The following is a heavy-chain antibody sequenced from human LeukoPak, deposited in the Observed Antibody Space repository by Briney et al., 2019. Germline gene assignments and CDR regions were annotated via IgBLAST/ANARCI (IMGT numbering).Heavy chain of an antibody. CDR2: IAYDGSNI. J-gene: IGHJ4*02. CDR1: GFTFSTYG. CDR3: AKTPRYIAARQSHFDY. D-gene: IGHD6-6*01. V-gene: IGHV3-30*18. Sequence: GGSLRLSCATSGFTFSTYGMHWVRQAPGKGLEWVAVIAYDGSNIHYADSVKGRFTISRDNSKKTLYLQMNSLRAEDTAVYYCAKTPRYIAARQSHFDYWGQGTLVTVSS.